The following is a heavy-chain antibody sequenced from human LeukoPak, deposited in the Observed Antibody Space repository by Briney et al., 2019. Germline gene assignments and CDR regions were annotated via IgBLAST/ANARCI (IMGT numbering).Heavy chain of an antibody. J-gene: IGHJ1*01. CDR2: INTDGRST. CDR1: GFTFSSYE. D-gene: IGHD4-23*01. CDR3: YGANAEH. V-gene: IGHV3-74*01. Sequence: PGGSLRLSCAASGFTFSSYEMNWVRQAPGKGLVWVSGINTDGRSTSYADSVKGRFTISRDNAKNTLYLQMNSLRAEDTAVYYCYGANAEHWGQGTLVTVSS.